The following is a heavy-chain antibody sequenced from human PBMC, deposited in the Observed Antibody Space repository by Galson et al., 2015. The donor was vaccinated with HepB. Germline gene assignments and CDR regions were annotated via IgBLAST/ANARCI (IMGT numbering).Heavy chain of an antibody. J-gene: IGHJ5*02. D-gene: IGHD4-17*01. CDR1: GFTFSSYS. V-gene: IGHV3-21*01. CDR3: ARGFDYGDYWLPNWFDP. CDR2: ISSSSYI. Sequence: SLRLSCAASGFTFSSYSMNWVRQAPGKGLEWVSSISSSSYIYYADSVKGRFTISRDNAKNSLYLQMNSLRAEDTAVYYCARGFDYGDYWLPNWFDPWGQGTLVTVSS.